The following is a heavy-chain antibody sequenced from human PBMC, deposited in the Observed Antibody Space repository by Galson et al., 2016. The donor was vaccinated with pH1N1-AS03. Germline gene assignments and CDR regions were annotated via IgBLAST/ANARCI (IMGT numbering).Heavy chain of an antibody. CDR1: GYTFTNYG. CDR2: ISSFNGYT. CDR3: ARDAVYYYGMDV. V-gene: IGHV1-18*01. D-gene: IGHD6-19*01. J-gene: IGHJ6*02. Sequence: SVKVSCKASGYTFTNYGVSWVRQAPGQGLEWMGGISSFNGYTTYAQKLQDRVTMTRDTSTSTAYMELRSLRSDDTAVYFCARDAVYYYGMDVWGQGTTVIVS.